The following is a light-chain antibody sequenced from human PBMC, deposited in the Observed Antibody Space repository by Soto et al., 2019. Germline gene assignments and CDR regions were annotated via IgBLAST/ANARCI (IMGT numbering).Light chain of an antibody. CDR1: QXIRND. CDR3: LQHNSYPWT. CDR2: AAS. Sequence: DIQMTQSPSSLXAXVXDXXTXXXRXSQXIRNDLGWYQQKPGKAPKRLIYAASSLQSGVPSRLSGSGSGTEFTLTISSLQPEDFATYYCLQHNSYPWTFGQGTKVEIK. V-gene: IGKV1-17*01. J-gene: IGKJ1*01.